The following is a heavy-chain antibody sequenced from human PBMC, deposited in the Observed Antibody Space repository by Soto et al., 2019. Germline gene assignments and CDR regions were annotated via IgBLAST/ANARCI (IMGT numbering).Heavy chain of an antibody. CDR1: GFTFSSYA. CDR3: AKDPLGIRGGYYFDY. D-gene: IGHD7-27*01. Sequence: PGGSLRLSCAASGFTFSSYAMSWVRQAPGKGLEWVSAISGSGGSTYYADSVKGRFTISRDNSKNTLYPQMNSLRAEDTAVYYCAKDPLGIRGGYYFDYWGQGTLVTV. CDR2: ISGSGGST. V-gene: IGHV3-23*01. J-gene: IGHJ4*02.